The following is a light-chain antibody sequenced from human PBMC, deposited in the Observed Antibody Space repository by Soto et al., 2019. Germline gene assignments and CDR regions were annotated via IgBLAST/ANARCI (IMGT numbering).Light chain of an antibody. Sequence: EIVMTQSPATLSVSPGERATLSCRASLNVNSYLAWYQQKPGQAPRLLIYDASNRAAGIPARFSGSGSGTEFTLTISSLQSEDFAVYYCQQYNNWPRTFGQGTKVDIK. CDR1: LNVNSY. CDR2: DAS. J-gene: IGKJ1*01. CDR3: QQYNNWPRT. V-gene: IGKV3D-15*01.